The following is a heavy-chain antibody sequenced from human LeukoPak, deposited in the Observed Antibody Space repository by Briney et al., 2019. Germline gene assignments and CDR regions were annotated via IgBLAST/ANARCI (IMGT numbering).Heavy chain of an antibody. CDR2: ISGSGGST. V-gene: IGHV3-23*01. J-gene: IGHJ5*02. CDR3: ARVPRGYSYGYWFDP. CDR1: GFTLSSYA. Sequence: GGSLRLSCAASGFTLSSYAMSWVRQAPGKGLEWVSAISGSGGSTYYADSVKGRFTISRDNSKNTLYLQMNSLRAEDTAVYYCARVPRGYSYGYWFDPWGQGTLVTVSS. D-gene: IGHD5-18*01.